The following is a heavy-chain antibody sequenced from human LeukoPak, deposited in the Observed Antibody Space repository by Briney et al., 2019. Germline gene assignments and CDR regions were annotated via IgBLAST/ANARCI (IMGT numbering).Heavy chain of an antibody. J-gene: IGHJ4*02. D-gene: IGHD6-6*01. CDR1: GGSISSGGFY. Sequence: SETLSLTCTVSGGSISSGGFYWSWIRQHPGKRLEWIGYIHYSGSTYYNPSLQSRVTISVDTSKNQLSLKVSSVTAAVTAVYYCAAAASSSSSELGYWGQGTLVTVSS. V-gene: IGHV4-31*03. CDR3: AAAASSSSSELGY. CDR2: IHYSGST.